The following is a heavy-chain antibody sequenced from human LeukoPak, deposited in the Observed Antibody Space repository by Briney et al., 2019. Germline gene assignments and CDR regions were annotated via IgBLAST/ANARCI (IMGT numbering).Heavy chain of an antibody. V-gene: IGHV1-3*01. CDR1: GYTFSSFD. J-gene: IGHJ4*02. CDR3: GRGNHYHSSGLPIAY. CDR2: INVGNDNT. Sequence: ASVKVSCKASGYTFSSFDMHWVRQAPGQGLEWVGRINVGNDNTKYSQKFQGRVTITRDTYASTAYMELSSPRSEDTAVYYCGRGNHYHSSGLPIAYWGQGPLVPVPS. D-gene: IGHD3-22*01.